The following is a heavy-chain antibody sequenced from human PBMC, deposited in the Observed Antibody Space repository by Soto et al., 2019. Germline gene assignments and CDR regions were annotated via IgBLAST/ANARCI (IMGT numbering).Heavy chain of an antibody. CDR2: IYYSGST. Sequence: SETLSLTCTVSGGSISSGDYYWSWIRQPPGKGLEWIGYIYYSGSTYDNPSLKSRVTISVDTSKNQFSLKLSSVTAADTAVYYCARVVTMIVVDSFDMGGQGTMVTGS. V-gene: IGHV4-30-4*01. D-gene: IGHD3-22*01. CDR1: GGSISSGDYY. J-gene: IGHJ3*02. CDR3: ARVVTMIVVDSFDM.